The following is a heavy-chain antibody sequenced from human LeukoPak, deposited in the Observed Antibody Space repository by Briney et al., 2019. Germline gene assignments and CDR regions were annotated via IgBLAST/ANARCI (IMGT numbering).Heavy chain of an antibody. V-gene: IGHV3-23*01. J-gene: IGHJ4*02. D-gene: IGHD3-10*01. CDR1: GFTFSNYA. CDR2: ISGSGDST. CDR3: AKDRGIISDY. Sequence: GGSLRLSCAASGFTFSNYAINWVRQAPGKGLEWVSAISGSGDSTYYADSVKGRFTIPRDNSKNTLYLQMNSLRVEDTAVYYCAKDRGIISDYWGQGTLVTVCS.